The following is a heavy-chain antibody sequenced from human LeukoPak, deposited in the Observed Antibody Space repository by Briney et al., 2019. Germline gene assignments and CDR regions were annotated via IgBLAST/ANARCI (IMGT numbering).Heavy chain of an antibody. CDR3: ARRGSRVKYYYDSSGYSFDY. V-gene: IGHV1-69*05. CDR1: GYTFTSYG. CDR2: IIPIFGTA. Sequence: SVKVSCKASGYTFTSYGISWVRQAPGQGLEWMGGIIPIFGTANYAQKFQGRVTITTDESTSTAYMELSSLRSEDTAVYYCARRGSRVKYYYDSSGYSFDYWGQGTLVTVSS. J-gene: IGHJ4*02. D-gene: IGHD3-22*01.